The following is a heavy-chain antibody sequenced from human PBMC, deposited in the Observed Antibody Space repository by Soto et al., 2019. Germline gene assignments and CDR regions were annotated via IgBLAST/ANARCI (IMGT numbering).Heavy chain of an antibody. CDR3: ARDCSSTSCYVFDY. Sequence: ASVKVSCKASGDTFTSYCISWAGQAPGQGLEWMGWISAYNGNTNYAQKLQGRVTMTTDTSTSTAYMELRSLRSDDTAVYYCARDCSSTSCYVFDYWGQGTLVTVSS. CDR2: ISAYNGNT. D-gene: IGHD2-2*01. J-gene: IGHJ4*02. CDR1: GDTFTSYC. V-gene: IGHV1-18*01.